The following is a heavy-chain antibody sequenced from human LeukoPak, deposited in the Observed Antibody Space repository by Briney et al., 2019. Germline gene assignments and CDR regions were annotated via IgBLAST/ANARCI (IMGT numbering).Heavy chain of an antibody. CDR3: AREHYGSGSYYNDY. D-gene: IGHD3-10*01. V-gene: IGHV1-18*01. J-gene: IGHJ4*02. Sequence: ASVKVSCKASGYTFTSYGIRWVRQAPGQGLEWMGWISAYNGNTNYAQKLQGRVTMTTDTSTSTAYMELRSLRSDDTAVYYCAREHYGSGSYYNDYWGQGTLVTVSS. CDR2: ISAYNGNT. CDR1: GYTFTSYG.